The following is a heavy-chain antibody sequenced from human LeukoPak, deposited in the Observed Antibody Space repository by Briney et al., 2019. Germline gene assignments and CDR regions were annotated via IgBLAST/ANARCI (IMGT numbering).Heavy chain of an antibody. J-gene: IGHJ2*01. CDR3: ARDNSETRYSYWYFDL. D-gene: IGHD2/OR15-2a*01. CDR2: IYYSGST. V-gene: IGHV4-59*01. Sequence: SETLSLTCTVSGGSISSYYWSWIRQPPGKGLEWIGYIYYSGSTNYNPSLKSRVTISVDTSKNQFSLKLSSVTAADTAVYYCARDNSETRYSYWYFDLWGRGTLVTVSS. CDR1: GGSISSYY.